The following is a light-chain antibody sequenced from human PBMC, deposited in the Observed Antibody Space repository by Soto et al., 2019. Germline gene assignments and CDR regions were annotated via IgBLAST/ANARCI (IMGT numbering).Light chain of an antibody. J-gene: IGLJ3*02. V-gene: IGLV2-14*01. CDR2: EVF. CDR1: NTDVGGYDR. Sequence: QSVLTQPASVSGSPGQSITLSCTGTNTDVGGYDRVSWYQHHPGKAPKMLIFEVFNRPSGISDRFSGSKSGDTASLTISGLQAEDEADYYCSSYIPSTTTHWVFGGGTKVTVL. CDR3: SSYIPSTTTHWV.